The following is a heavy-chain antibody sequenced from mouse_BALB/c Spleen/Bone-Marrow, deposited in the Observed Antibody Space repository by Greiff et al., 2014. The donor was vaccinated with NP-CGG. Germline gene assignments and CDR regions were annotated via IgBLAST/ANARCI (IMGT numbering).Heavy chain of an antibody. Sequence: VQLQQSGAELVKPGASVKLSCSASGFNIKDTYMHWVKQRPEQGLEWIGRIDPANGNTKYDPKFQDKTTITADTSSNTVDLQLSNLTFEDTAVYYCARQEFAIYWYFDVWGAGTTVTVSS. CDR1: GFNIKDTY. V-gene: IGHV14-3*02. CDR2: IDPANGNT. J-gene: IGHJ1*01. CDR3: ARQEFAIYWYFDV. D-gene: IGHD1-3*01.